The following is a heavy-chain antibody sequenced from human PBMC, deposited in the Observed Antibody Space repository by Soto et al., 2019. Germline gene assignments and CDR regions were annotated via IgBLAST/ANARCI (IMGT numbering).Heavy chain of an antibody. CDR2: IWYDGSDK. CDR1: GFTFSSYG. V-gene: IGHV3-33*01. CDR3: ALGHCSSTSCSIEEYYYYGMDV. Sequence: GGSLRLSCAASGFTFSSYGMHWVRQAPGKGLEWVAVIWYDGSDKYYADSVKGRFTISRDNSKNTLYLQMNSLRAEDTAVYYCALGHCSSTSCSIEEYYYYGMDVWGQGTTVTVSS. J-gene: IGHJ6*02. D-gene: IGHD2-2*01.